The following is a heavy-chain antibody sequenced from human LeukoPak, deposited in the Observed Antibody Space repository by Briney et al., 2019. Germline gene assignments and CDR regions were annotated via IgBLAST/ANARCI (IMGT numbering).Heavy chain of an antibody. D-gene: IGHD6-13*01. Sequence: PGGSLRLSCAASGFTLSDHYMDWVRQAPGKGLEWVGRTRNKANSYTTEYAASVKGRFTISRDDSKNSLYLQMNSLKTEDTAVYYCAREYSSSWYEMDYFDYWGQGTLVTVSS. J-gene: IGHJ4*02. CDR3: AREYSSSWYEMDYFDY. CDR2: TRNKANSYTT. CDR1: GFTLSDHY. V-gene: IGHV3-72*01.